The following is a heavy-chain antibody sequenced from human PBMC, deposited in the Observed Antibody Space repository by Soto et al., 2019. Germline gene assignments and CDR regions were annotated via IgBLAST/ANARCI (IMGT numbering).Heavy chain of an antibody. J-gene: IGHJ5*02. CDR3: ARDKSDNWNFFSLDP. Sequence: SETLSLTCTVSGGSISSGGYYWSWIRQHPGKGLEWIGYIYYSGSTYYNPSLKSRVTISVDTSKNQFSLKLSSVTAADTAVYYCARDKSDNWNFFSLDPWGQGTLVTVSS. CDR2: IYYSGST. V-gene: IGHV4-31*03. D-gene: IGHD1-7*01. CDR1: GGSISSGGYY.